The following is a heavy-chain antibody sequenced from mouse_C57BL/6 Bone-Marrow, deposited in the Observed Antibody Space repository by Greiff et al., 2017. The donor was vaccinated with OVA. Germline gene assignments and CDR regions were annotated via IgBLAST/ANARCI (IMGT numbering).Heavy chain of an antibody. V-gene: IGHV1-19*01. Sequence: EVMLVESGPVLVKPGASVKMSCKASGYTFTDYYMNWVKQSHGKSLEWIGVINPYNGGTSYNQKFKGKATLTVDKSSSTAYMELNSLTSEDSAVYYCARKGGYWYFDVWGTGTTVTVSS. CDR1: GYTFTDYY. J-gene: IGHJ1*03. CDR2: INPYNGGT. CDR3: ARKGGYWYFDV.